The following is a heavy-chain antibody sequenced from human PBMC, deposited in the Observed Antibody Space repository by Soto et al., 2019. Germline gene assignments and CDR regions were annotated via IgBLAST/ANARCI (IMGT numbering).Heavy chain of an antibody. J-gene: IGHJ6*02. CDR2: IDPSDSYT. CDR1: GYSFTSYW. Sequence: PGESLKISCKGSGYSFTSYWISWVRQMPGKGLEWMGRIDPSDSYTNYSPSFQGHVTISADKSISTAYLQWSSLKASDTAMYYCARQDFLRFSSSDYGMDVWGQGTTVTVSS. CDR3: ARQDFLRFSSSDYGMDV. D-gene: IGHD6-6*01. V-gene: IGHV5-10-1*01.